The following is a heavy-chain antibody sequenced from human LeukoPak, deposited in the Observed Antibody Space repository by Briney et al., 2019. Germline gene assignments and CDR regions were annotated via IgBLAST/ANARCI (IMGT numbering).Heavy chain of an antibody. D-gene: IGHD2-2*01. CDR2: ISYDGSNK. CDR3: ARDRCSSTSCLYYFDY. CDR1: GFTFSSYG. Sequence: PGGSLRLSCAASGFTFSSYGMHWVRQAPGKGLEWVAVISYDGSNKYYADSVKGRFTISRDNSKNTLYLQMNSLRAEDTAVYYCARDRCSSTSCLYYFDYWGQGTLVTVSS. J-gene: IGHJ4*02. V-gene: IGHV3-30*03.